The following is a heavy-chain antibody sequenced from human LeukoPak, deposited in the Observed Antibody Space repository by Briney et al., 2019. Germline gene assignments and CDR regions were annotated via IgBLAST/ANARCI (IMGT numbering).Heavy chain of an antibody. CDR3: ARESYYDSSGYPDY. Sequence: ASVKVSCKASGHTFTGYYMHWVRQAPGQGLEWMGWINPNSGGTNYAQKFQGRVTMTRDTSISTAYMELSRLRSDDTAVYYCARESYYDSSGYPDYWGQGTLVTVPS. J-gene: IGHJ4*02. CDR1: GHTFTGYY. V-gene: IGHV1-2*02. D-gene: IGHD3-22*01. CDR2: INPNSGGT.